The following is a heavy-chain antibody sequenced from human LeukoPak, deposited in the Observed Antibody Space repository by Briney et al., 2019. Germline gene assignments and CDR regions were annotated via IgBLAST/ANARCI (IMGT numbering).Heavy chain of an antibody. D-gene: IGHD5-12*01. CDR3: ARDISGYSASDYAFDI. J-gene: IGHJ3*02. CDR2: ISSSSSYI. Sequence: GGPLRLSCAASGFTFSSYSMNWVRQAPGKGLEWVSSISSSSSYIYYADSVKGRFTISRDNAKNSLYLQMNSLRAEDTAVYYCARDISGYSASDYAFDIRGQGTMVTVSS. CDR1: GFTFSSYS. V-gene: IGHV3-21*01.